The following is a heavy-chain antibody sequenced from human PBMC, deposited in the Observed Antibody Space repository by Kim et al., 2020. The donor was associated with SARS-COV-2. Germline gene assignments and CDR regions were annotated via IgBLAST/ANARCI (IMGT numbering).Heavy chain of an antibody. CDR2: IYYSGSS. Sequence: SETLSLTCTVSGASISRSTFYWGWIRQPPGNGLEWIGSIYYSGSSYYNPPLKSRVTISINTSKNQFSLRLSSVTAADTAIYYCARGDRAGDYYDILTGYYSSEYFQHWGQGTLVSVSS. CDR1: GASISRSTFY. J-gene: IGHJ1*01. V-gene: IGHV4-39*07. CDR3: ARGDRAGDYYDILTGYYSSEYFQH. D-gene: IGHD3-9*01.